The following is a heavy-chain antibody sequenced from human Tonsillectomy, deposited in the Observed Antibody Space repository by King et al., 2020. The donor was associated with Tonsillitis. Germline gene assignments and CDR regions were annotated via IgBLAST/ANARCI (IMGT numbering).Heavy chain of an antibody. J-gene: IGHJ6*02. V-gene: IGHV3-21*01. D-gene: IGHD2-15*01. CDR3: ARDCSGGSCYPYYYGMDV. Sequence: VQLVESGGGLVKPGGSLRLSCAASGFTFSSYSMNCVRQSPGKGLEWVSSISSSSSYIYYADSVKGRFAISRDNAKHSLYLQMNSLRAEDTAVYYCARDCSGGSCYPYYYGMDVWGQGTTVTVSS. CDR2: ISSSSSYI. CDR1: GFTFSSYS.